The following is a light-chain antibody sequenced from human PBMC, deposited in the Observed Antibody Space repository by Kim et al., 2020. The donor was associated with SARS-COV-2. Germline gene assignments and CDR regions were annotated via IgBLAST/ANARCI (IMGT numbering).Light chain of an antibody. CDR1: TSNIGNDY. CDR2: DSD. J-gene: IGLJ2*01. V-gene: IGLV1-51*01. Sequence: GQKVTISYSGSTSNIGNDYVSWYQQFPGAAPKLLIYDSDKRPSGIPDRFSGSKSGTSATLDITGLQTGDEADYYCGTWDTSLRIGVFGGGTQLTVL. CDR3: GTWDTSLRIGV.